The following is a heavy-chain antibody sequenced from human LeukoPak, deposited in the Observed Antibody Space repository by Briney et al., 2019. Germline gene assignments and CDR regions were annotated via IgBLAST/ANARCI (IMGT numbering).Heavy chain of an antibody. CDR2: INPNSGGT. J-gene: IGHJ4*02. D-gene: IGHD3-22*01. CDR3: ARGHGSSGYYSGY. V-gene: IGHV1-2*02. Sequence: ASVKVSCKASGYTFTRYYLHWVRQAPGQGLEWMGWINPNSGGTNYAQKFQGRVTMTRDTSITTAYMELSRLRSDDPAVYYCARGHGSSGYYSGYWGQGTLVTVSS. CDR1: GYTFTRYY.